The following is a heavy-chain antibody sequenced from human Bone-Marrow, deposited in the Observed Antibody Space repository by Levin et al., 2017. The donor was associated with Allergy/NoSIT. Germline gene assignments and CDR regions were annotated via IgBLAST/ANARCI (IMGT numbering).Heavy chain of an antibody. CDR3: VRGGYNRDIDF. J-gene: IGHJ4*02. D-gene: IGHD5-24*01. CDR2: INTDGSNR. CDR1: GFTFNTFW. V-gene: IGHV3-74*01. Sequence: PGGSLRLSCAASGFTFNTFWMHWVRQLPGQGLVWVSHINTDGSNRQSMDSVKGRFTISRDNAKSTVHLQMNSLRAEDTAVYYCVRGGYNRDIDFWGRGTLVTVSS.